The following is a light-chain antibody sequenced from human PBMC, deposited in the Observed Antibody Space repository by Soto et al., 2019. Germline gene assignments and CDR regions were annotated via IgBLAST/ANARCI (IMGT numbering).Light chain of an antibody. J-gene: IGKJ5*01. CDR1: QSINKW. V-gene: IGKV1-5*01. CDR2: DAS. CDR3: QQSYSTPIT. Sequence: DIQMTQSPSTLSASLGDRVTITCRASQSINKWLAWYQQKPGKAPKLLIYDASSLESGVPSRFRGSGSGTEFTLTITSLQPDDFEPYYCQQSYSTPITFGQGTRLEIK.